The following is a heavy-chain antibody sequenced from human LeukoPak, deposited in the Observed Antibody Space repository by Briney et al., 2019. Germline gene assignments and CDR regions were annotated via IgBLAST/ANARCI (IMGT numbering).Heavy chain of an antibody. CDR2: ISGSGGST. D-gene: IGHD6-13*01. CDR3: AKGSAGPYYFGY. V-gene: IGHV3-23*01. Sequence: GGSLRLSCAASGFTFSSYAMSWVRQAPGRGLEWVSAISGSGGSTYYADSVKGRFTISRDNSKNTLYLQMNSLRAEDTAVYYCAKGSAGPYYFGYWGQGTLVTVSS. CDR1: GFTFSSYA. J-gene: IGHJ4*02.